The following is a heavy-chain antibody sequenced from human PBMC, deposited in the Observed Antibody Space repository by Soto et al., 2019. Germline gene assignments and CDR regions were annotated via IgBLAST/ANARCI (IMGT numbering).Heavy chain of an antibody. CDR2: VSSSASA. V-gene: IGHV4-39*01. J-gene: IGHJ4*02. CDR1: GGSINSNSFY. CDR3: ARHANWNRRTSHFDN. D-gene: IGHD1-1*01. Sequence: QLQLQESGPGLVKPSETLSLTCTVSGGSINSNSFYWGWIRQSPGKGREWVGSVSSSASAYYSPSPKRRLTTDVDTSNTQSSLRLTSVTAADAAIYYCARHANWNRRTSHFDNGGQGTLVSVSS.